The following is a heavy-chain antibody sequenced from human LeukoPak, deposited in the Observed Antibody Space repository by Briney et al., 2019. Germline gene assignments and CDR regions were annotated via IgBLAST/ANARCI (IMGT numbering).Heavy chain of an antibody. CDR3: ARWYSSSWYLSAFDI. Sequence: PSETLSLTCTVSGGSISSYYWSWIRQPPGKGLEWIGYIYYSGSTNYNPSLKSRVTISVDTSKNQFSLKLSSVTAADTAVYYCARWYSSSWYLSAFDIWGQGTMVTVSS. D-gene: IGHD6-13*01. CDR2: IYYSGST. J-gene: IGHJ3*02. V-gene: IGHV4-59*08. CDR1: GGSISSYY.